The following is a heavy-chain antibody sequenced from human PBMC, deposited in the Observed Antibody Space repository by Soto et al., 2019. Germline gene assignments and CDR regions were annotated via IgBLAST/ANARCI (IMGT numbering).Heavy chain of an antibody. J-gene: IGHJ4*02. CDR3: ASTMIVIRVFDY. CDR2: IYYSGST. D-gene: IGHD3-22*01. V-gene: IGHV4-61*01. CDR1: GCSVSSGIYY. Sequence: SETLSLTCPVSGCSVSSGIYYWSWIRQPPGKGLEWIGYIYYSGSTNYNPSLKSRVTISVDTSKNQFSLKLSSVTAADTAVYYCASTMIVIRVFDYWGQGTLVTVSS.